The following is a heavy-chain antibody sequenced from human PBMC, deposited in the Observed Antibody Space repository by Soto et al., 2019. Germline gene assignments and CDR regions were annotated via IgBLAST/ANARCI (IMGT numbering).Heavy chain of an antibody. J-gene: IGHJ4*02. CDR1: GGTFSSYA. CDR2: IIPIFGTA. D-gene: IGHD2-2*01. Sequence: SVKVSCKASGGTFSSYAISWVRQAPGQGLEWMGGIIPIFGTANYAQKFQGRVTITADESTSTAYMELSSLRSEDTAVYYCARERRYCSSTSCYSGPRVNFDYWGQGTLVTVSS. CDR3: ARERRYCSSTSCYSGPRVNFDY. V-gene: IGHV1-69*13.